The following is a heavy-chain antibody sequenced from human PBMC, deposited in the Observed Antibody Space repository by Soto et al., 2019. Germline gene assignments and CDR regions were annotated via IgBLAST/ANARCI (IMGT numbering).Heavy chain of an antibody. J-gene: IGHJ4*02. V-gene: IGHV4-59*01. D-gene: IGHD3-3*01. CDR3: ARAGFLEWSRFDY. CDR2: IYYSGST. CDR1: GGSISSYY. Sequence: PSETLSLTCTVSGGSISSYYWSWIRQPPGKGLEWIGYIYYSGSTNYNPSLKSRVTISVDTSKNQFSLKLSSVTAADTAVYYCARAGFLEWSRFDYWGQGTLVTVS.